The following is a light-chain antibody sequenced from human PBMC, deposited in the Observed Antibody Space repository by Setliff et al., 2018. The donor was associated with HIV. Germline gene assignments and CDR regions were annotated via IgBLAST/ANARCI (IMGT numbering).Light chain of an antibody. CDR1: SSDVAGYNY. Sequence: QSVLTQPASVSGSPGQSITISCTGTSSDVAGYNYVSWYRQHPGKGPKLMIYDVSNRPSGVSNRFSGSKSGNTASLTVSGLQAEDEADYYCSSYAGSNNVFGTGTKVTVL. CDR2: DVS. J-gene: IGLJ1*01. V-gene: IGLV2-14*03. CDR3: SSYAGSNNV.